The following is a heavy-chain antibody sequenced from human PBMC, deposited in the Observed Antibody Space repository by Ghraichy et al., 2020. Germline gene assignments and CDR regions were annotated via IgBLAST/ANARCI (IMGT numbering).Heavy chain of an antibody. D-gene: IGHD3-16*02. J-gene: IGHJ4*02. CDR1: GGSISSSSYY. CDR3: ASQDPGSWELSPKFDY. CDR2: IYYSGST. V-gene: IGHV4-39*01. Sequence: SETLSLTCTVSGGSISSSSYYWGWIRQPPGKGLEWIGSIYYSGSTYYNPSLKSRVTISVDTSKNQFSLKLSSVTAADTAVYYCASQDPGSWELSPKFDYWGQGTLVTVSS.